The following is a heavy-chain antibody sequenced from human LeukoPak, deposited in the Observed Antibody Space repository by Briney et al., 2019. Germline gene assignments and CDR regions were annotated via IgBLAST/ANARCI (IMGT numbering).Heavy chain of an antibody. J-gene: IGHJ4*02. CDR1: GFTFSSYA. D-gene: IGHD3-3*01. V-gene: IGHV3-30-3*01. CDR2: ISYDGSNK. Sequence: GRSLRPSCAASGFTFSSYAMHWVRQAPGRGPEWVAVISYDGSNKYYADSVKGRFTISRDNSKNTLYLQMNSLRAEDTAVYYCARAPVLRFLEWLISWGQGTLVTVSS. CDR3: ARAPVLRFLEWLIS.